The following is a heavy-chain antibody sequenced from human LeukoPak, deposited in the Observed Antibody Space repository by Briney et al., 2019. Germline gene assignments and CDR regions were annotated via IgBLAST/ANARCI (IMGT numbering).Heavy chain of an antibody. Sequence: GGSLSLSCAASGFTFDDYGMSWVRQPPGKGLEWVSGINCNGGSTGYADSVKGRFTISRENAKNSLYLQMNSLRAEDTALYYCARGIDYYDSSGYYYGRFLFDYWGQETLVTVSS. V-gene: IGHV3-20*04. CDR2: INCNGGST. CDR3: ARGIDYYDSSGYYYGRFLFDY. J-gene: IGHJ4*02. CDR1: GFTFDDYG. D-gene: IGHD3-22*01.